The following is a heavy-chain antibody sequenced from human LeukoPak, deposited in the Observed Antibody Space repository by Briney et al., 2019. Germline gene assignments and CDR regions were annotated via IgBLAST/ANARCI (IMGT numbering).Heavy chain of an antibody. J-gene: IGHJ4*02. CDR1: GGSISSYY. Sequence: SETLSLTCTVSGGSISSYYWSWIRQPPGKGLEWIGYIYYSGNTNYNPSLKSRVTISVDTSKNQFSLKLSSVTAADTAVYYCARDDTRYSSGLSYWGQGTLVTVSS. V-gene: IGHV4-59*12. CDR3: ARDDTRYSSGLSY. D-gene: IGHD6-19*01. CDR2: IYYSGNT.